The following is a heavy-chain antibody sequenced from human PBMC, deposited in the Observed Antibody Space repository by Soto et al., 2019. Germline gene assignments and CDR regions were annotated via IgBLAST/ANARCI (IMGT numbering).Heavy chain of an antibody. CDR1: GGSISSSSYY. J-gene: IGHJ4*02. Sequence: SETLSLTCTVSGGSISSSSYYWGWIRQPPGKGLEWIGSIYYSGSTYYNPSLKSRVTISVDTSKNQFSLKLSSVTAADTAVYYCARLALGASYSSSWRPFDYWGQGTLVTVSS. CDR3: ARLALGASYSSSWRPFDY. V-gene: IGHV4-39*01. D-gene: IGHD6-13*01. CDR2: IYYSGST.